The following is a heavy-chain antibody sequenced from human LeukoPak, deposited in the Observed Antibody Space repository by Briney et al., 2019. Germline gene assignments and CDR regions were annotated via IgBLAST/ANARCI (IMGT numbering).Heavy chain of an antibody. CDR3: ARHGVYSSGWSPAATKEYNWFDP. Sequence: SETLSLTCTVSGGSISSYYWSWIRQPPGKGLEWIGYIYYSGSTNYNPSLKSRVTISVDTSKNQFSLKLSSVTAADTAVYYCARHGVYSSGWSPAATKEYNWFDPWGQGTLVTVSS. D-gene: IGHD6-19*01. J-gene: IGHJ5*02. CDR1: GGSISSYY. V-gene: IGHV4-59*08. CDR2: IYYSGST.